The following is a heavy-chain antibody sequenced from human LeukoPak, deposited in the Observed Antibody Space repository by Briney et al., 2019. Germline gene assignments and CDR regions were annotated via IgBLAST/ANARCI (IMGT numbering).Heavy chain of an antibody. CDR3: ARVGKWELDRFHDY. CDR1: GYTFTNYY. Sequence: ASVKVSCKASGYTFTNYYIHWVRQAPGQGLEWMGLINPGGDNTDYAQNFQGRVTMTRDTSISTAYMELSRLRSDDTAVYYCARVGKWELDRFHDYWGQGTLVTVSS. V-gene: IGHV1-46*01. CDR2: INPGGDNT. J-gene: IGHJ4*02. D-gene: IGHD1-26*01.